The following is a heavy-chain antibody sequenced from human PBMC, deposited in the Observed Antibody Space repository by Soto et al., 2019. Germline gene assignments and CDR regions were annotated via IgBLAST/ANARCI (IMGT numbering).Heavy chain of an antibody. CDR2: IKQDGSEK. V-gene: IGHV3-7*01. J-gene: IGHJ6*03. Sequence: GGSLRLSCAASGFTFSSYWMSWVRQAPGKGLEWVANIKQDGSEKYYVDSVKGRFTISRDNAKNSLYLQMNSLRAEDTAVYFFARVSVSSSWQHDYYYYYMDVWGKGTTVTVSS. CDR1: GFTFSSYW. D-gene: IGHD6-13*01. CDR3: ARVSVSSSWQHDYYYYYMDV.